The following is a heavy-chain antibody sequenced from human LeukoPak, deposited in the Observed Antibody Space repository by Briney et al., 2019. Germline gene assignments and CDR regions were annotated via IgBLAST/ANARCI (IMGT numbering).Heavy chain of an antibody. CDR1: EFTFSRYA. Sequence: PGGSLRLSCSASEFTFSRYAMHWVRQAPGKGLEYVSGISSNEDSVKGRFTISRDNSKNTLYLQMNSLRAEDTAMYYCARGLPPVMKYYFDYWGQGTLVTVSS. J-gene: IGHJ4*02. CDR2: ISSNE. CDR3: ARGLPPVMKYYFDY. D-gene: IGHD4-11*01. V-gene: IGHV3-30*04.